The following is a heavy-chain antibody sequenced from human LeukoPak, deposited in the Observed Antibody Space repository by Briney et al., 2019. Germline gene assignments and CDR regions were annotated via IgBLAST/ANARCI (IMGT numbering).Heavy chain of an antibody. Sequence: PSETLSLTCTVSGGSISSSSYYWGWIRQPPGKGLEWIGSIYYSGSTYYNPSLKSRVTISVDTSKNQFSLKLSSVTAADTAVYYCARGAVCSSASCYYYYYYYMDVWGKGTTVTISS. CDR2: IYYSGST. D-gene: IGHD2-2*01. CDR1: GGSISSSSYY. CDR3: ARGAVCSSASCYYYYYYYMDV. V-gene: IGHV4-39*01. J-gene: IGHJ6*03.